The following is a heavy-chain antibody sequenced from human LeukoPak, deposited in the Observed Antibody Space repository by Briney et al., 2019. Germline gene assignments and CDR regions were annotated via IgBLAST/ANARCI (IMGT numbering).Heavy chain of an antibody. V-gene: IGHV1-18*04. Sequence: ASVKVSCKASGYTFTGYYMHWVRQAPGQGLEWMGWVSAYNGNTNYAQKLQGRVTMTTDTSTSTAYMELRSLRSDDTAVYYCARANAVTSDAFDIWGQGTMVTVSS. CDR1: GYTFTGYY. D-gene: IGHD2-8*01. CDR3: ARANAVTSDAFDI. J-gene: IGHJ3*02. CDR2: VSAYNGNT.